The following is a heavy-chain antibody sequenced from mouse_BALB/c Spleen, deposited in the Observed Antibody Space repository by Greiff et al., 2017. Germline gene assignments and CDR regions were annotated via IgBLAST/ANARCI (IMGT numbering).Heavy chain of an antibody. CDR2: ISSGGST. V-gene: IGHV5-6-5*01. J-gene: IGHJ4*01. Sequence: EVKLQESGGGLVKPGGSLKLSCAASGFTFSSYAMSWVRQTPEKRLEWVASISSGGSTYYPDSVKGRFTISRDNARNILYLQMSSLRSEDTAMYYCARGFNYGSSCMDYWGQGTSVTVSS. D-gene: IGHD1-1*01. CDR1: GFTFSSYA. CDR3: ARGFNYGSSCMDY.